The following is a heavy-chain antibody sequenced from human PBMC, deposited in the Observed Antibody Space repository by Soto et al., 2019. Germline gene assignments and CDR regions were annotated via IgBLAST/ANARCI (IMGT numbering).Heavy chain of an antibody. Sequence: PSETLSLTCTVSGGSISSYYWSWIRQPPGKGLEWIGYIYYSGSTNYNPSLKSRVTISVGTSKNQFSLKLSSVTAADTAVYYCARAWKGTFDPWGQGTLVTVSS. D-gene: IGHD1-1*01. CDR1: GGSISSYY. V-gene: IGHV4-59*01. CDR2: IYYSGST. J-gene: IGHJ5*02. CDR3: ARAWKGTFDP.